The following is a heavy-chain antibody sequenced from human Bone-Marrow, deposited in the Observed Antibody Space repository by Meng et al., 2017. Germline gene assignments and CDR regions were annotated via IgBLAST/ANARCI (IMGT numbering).Heavy chain of an antibody. J-gene: IGHJ5*02. CDR3: ASLYGVVGASWFDP. D-gene: IGHD1-26*01. Sequence: HAPRQEPGPYPGKPSQTLSLTFTVSGASISSGGDYWNWTRQHPGKGLEWIGYIYYSRSTYYNPSLKSLITISVDTSKNHFSLKLSSVTAADTAVYYCASLYGVVGASWFDPWGQGTLVTVSS. CDR2: IYYSRST. V-gene: IGHV4-31*01. CDR1: GASISSGGDY.